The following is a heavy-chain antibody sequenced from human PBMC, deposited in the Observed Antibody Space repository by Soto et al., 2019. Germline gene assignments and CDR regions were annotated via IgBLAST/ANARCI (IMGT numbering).Heavy chain of an antibody. Sequence: SQTLSLTCVGSGDTVSSNSVAWNLVRQSPSRGLEWLGRTYYRSRWYSDYAVSVRSRIDINADTSKNQVSLKLSSVTAADTAVYYCARGGPYYYYGMDVWGQGTTVTVSS. V-gene: IGHV6-1*01. J-gene: IGHJ6*02. CDR2: TYYRSRWYS. CDR1: GDTVSSNSVA. CDR3: ARGGPYYYYGMDV.